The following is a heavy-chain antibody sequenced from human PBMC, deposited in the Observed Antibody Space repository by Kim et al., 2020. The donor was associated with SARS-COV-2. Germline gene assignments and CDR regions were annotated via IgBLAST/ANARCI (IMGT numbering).Heavy chain of an antibody. V-gene: IGHV4-34*01. J-gene: IGHJ6*01. Sequence: SETLSLTCAVYGGSFSGYYWSWIRQPPGKGLEWIGEINHSGSTNYNPSLKRRITIPVDTSKNQFYLKLSSLTAADTAVYYCARVRVLLPIYYYYGMDVWG. CDR3: ARVRVLLPIYYYYGMDV. D-gene: IGHD3-10*01. CDR2: INHSGST. CDR1: GGSFSGYY.